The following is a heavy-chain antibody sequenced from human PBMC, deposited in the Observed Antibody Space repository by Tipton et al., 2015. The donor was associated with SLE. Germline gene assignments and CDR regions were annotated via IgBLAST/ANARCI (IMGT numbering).Heavy chain of an antibody. V-gene: IGHV3-23*01. CDR1: GFTFSSYA. Sequence: GSLRLSCAASGFTFSSYAMNWVRQAPGKGLEWVSLISGSGGSTYYADSVKGRFTISRDNSKNTLYLQMNSLRAEDTAVYYCANGPGLQAFDIWGQGTMVTVSS. J-gene: IGHJ3*02. CDR3: ANGPGLQAFDI. CDR2: ISGSGGST.